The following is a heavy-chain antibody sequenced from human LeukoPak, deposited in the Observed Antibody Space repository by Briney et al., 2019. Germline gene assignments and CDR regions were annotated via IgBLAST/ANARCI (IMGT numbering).Heavy chain of an antibody. V-gene: IGHV4-39*07. CDR2: IHHSGNT. J-gene: IGHJ6*03. CDR1: GDSISSSGYY. CDR3: ARTGGYYYYYYMDV. Sequence: SETLSLTCSVSGDSISSSGYYWVWIRQPPGKGLEWIGSIHHSGNTNYNPSLKSRVTISADMSKNQFSLKVNSVTAADAAVYYCARTGGYYYYYYMDVWGKGTTVTVSS. D-gene: IGHD7-27*01.